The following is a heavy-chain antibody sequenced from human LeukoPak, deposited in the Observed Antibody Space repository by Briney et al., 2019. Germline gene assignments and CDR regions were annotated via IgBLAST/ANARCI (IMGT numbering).Heavy chain of an antibody. J-gene: IGHJ4*02. D-gene: IGHD3-10*01. V-gene: IGHV4-59*12. CDR2: IYYSGST. Sequence: SETLSLTCTVSGGSISSYYWSWIRQPPGKGLEWIGYIYYSGSTYYNPSLKSRVTISVDTSKNQFSLKLSSVTAADTAVYYCARVNYYGSGSFFDYWGQGTLVTVSS. CDR3: ARVNYYGSGSFFDY. CDR1: GGSISSYY.